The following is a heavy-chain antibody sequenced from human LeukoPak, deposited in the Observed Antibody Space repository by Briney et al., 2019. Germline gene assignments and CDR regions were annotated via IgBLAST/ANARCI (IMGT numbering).Heavy chain of an antibody. CDR2: ISGSGGGT. CDR1: GITLSNYA. D-gene: IGHD3-10*01. CDR3: ARGPYYYGSGFKFANWFDP. J-gene: IGHJ5*02. Sequence: HTGGSLRLSCAVSGITLSNYAMSWVRQAPGKGLEWVAGISGSGGGTNYADSVKGRFTISRDNSKNTLYLQMNSLRAEDTAVYYCARGPYYYGSGFKFANWFDPWGQGTLVTVSS. V-gene: IGHV3-23*01.